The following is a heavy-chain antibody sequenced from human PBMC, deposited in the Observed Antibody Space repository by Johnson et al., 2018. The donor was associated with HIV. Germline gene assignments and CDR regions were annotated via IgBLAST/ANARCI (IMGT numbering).Heavy chain of an antibody. Sequence: VQLVESGGGVVQPGRSLRLSCAASGFSFDDYAMHWVRQVAGKGLEWVSGINWNSGSTGYADSVKGRFTISRDNAKNSLYLQMNSLRAEDTALYYCARAGEGSWELLGYAFDIWGQGTMVTVSS. V-gene: IGHV3-9*01. CDR1: GFSFDDYA. D-gene: IGHD1-26*01. CDR3: ARAGEGSWELLGYAFDI. CDR2: INWNSGST. J-gene: IGHJ3*02.